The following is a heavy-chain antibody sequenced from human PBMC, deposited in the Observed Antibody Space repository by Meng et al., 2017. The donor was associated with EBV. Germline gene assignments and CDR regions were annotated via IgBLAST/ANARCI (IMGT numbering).Heavy chain of an antibody. J-gene: IGHJ5*02. CDR3: ARGDYTNYPRWFDP. Sequence: QVQLQESGPGLVKPSETLSLTCTVSGGSVNNESYYWGWIRQPPGKGLEYIGYIYCTGSTNYNSSLKSRVTISLDKSKNQFSLKLTSLTAADTAIYYCARGDYTNYPRWFDPWGQGTLGTVSS. CDR1: GGSVNNESYY. CDR2: IYCTGST. V-gene: IGHV4-61*01. D-gene: IGHD4-11*01.